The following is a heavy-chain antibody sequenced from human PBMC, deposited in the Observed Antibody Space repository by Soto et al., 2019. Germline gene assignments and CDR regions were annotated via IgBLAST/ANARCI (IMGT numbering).Heavy chain of an antibody. CDR3: ARDPRSPVGVWSDAFDI. J-gene: IGHJ3*02. Sequence: PSETLSLTCAVSGYSISSGYYWGWIRQPPGKGLEWIGSIYHSGSTYYNPSLKSRVTISVDTSKNQFSLKLSSVTAADTAVYYCARDPRSPVGVWSDAFDIWGQGTMVTVSS. CDR1: GYSISSGYY. D-gene: IGHD1-26*01. CDR2: IYHSGST. V-gene: IGHV4-38-2*02.